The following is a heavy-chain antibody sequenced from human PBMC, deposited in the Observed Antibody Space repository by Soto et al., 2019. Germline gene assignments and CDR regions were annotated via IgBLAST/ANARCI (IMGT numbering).Heavy chain of an antibody. CDR3: ARDPGDGDYEGYYYYGMDV. J-gene: IGHJ6*02. V-gene: IGHV4-4*02. Sequence: QVQLQESGPGLVKPSGTLSLTCAVSGGSISSSNWWSWVRQPPGKGLEWIGEIYHSGSTNYNPSLKSRVNISLDKSKKQFSLKLSSVTAADTAVYYCARDPGDGDYEGYYYYGMDVWGQGTTVTVSS. D-gene: IGHD4-17*01. CDR2: IYHSGST. CDR1: GGSISSSNW.